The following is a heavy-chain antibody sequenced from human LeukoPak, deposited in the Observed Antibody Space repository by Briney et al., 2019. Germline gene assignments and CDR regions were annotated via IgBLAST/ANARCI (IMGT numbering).Heavy chain of an antibody. Sequence: GGSLRLSCAASGSTFSGYAMSWVRQAPGKGLEWVSSISSSRSYIYYADSVKGRFTISRDNAKNSLYLQMNSLRAEDTAVYYCARDGMVRGVFDYWGQGTLVTVSS. CDR1: GSTFSGYA. CDR2: ISSSRSYI. V-gene: IGHV3-21*01. CDR3: ARDGMVRGVFDY. D-gene: IGHD3-10*01. J-gene: IGHJ4*02.